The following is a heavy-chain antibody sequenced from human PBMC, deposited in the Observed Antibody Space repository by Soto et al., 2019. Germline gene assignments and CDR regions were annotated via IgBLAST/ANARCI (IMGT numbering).Heavy chain of an antibody. J-gene: IGHJ6*02. CDR1: GYTFTGYY. CDR3: ARDPYCSSTSCYSRTWYYGMDV. V-gene: IGHV1-2*02. D-gene: IGHD2-2*01. Sequence: ASVKVSCKASGYTFTGYYMHWVRQAPGQGLEWMGWINPNSGGTNYAQKFQGRVTMTRDTSISTAYMELSRLRSDDTAVYYCARDPYCSSTSCYSRTWYYGMDVWGQGTTVTVSS. CDR2: INPNSGGT.